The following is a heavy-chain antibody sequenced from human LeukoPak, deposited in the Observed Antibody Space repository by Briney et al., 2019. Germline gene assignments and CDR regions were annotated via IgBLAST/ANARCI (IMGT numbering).Heavy chain of an antibody. CDR3: ARRVVGAMPFDH. D-gene: IGHD1-26*01. V-gene: IGHV3-74*01. J-gene: IGHJ4*02. Sequence: PGGSLRLSCAASGFTFSSHLMHWVRQAPGKGLVWVSRISSDGTYTNYADSVRGRFTISRDNARNSLYLQMNSLRDEDTAVYYCARRVVGAMPFDHWGQGTLVTVSS. CDR2: ISSDGTYT. CDR1: GFTFSSHL.